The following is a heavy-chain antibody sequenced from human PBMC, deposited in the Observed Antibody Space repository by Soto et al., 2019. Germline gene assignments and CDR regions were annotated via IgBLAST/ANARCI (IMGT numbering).Heavy chain of an antibody. CDR2: ISTYNGNT. D-gene: IGHD6-13*01. V-gene: IGHV1-18*01. CDR1: GYTFTSYG. Sequence: QVQLVQSGAEVKKPGASVKVSCKASGYTFTSYGISWVRQAPGQGPEWMGRISTYNGNTNYVQKLQGRVTMTTDTSTNTAYMELRSLRYDDTAGYYCARYPGYSTTWYQAFDIWGQGTMVTVSS. J-gene: IGHJ3*02. CDR3: ARYPGYSTTWYQAFDI.